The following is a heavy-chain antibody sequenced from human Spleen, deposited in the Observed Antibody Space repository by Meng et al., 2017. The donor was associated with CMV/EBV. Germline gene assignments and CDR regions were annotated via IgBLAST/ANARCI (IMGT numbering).Heavy chain of an antibody. D-gene: IGHD3-10*01. V-gene: IGHV3-30*02. CDR2: IRYDEKTK. CDR3: ARDYYGLGIGGNFFDS. Sequence: GGSLRLSCATSGLNFKIYGMHWVRQLPGKGLEWVTFIRYDEKTKYYADSEKGRFAISRDNSKNTLYLQMNSLTVEDTAVYYCARDYYGLGIGGNFFDSWGQGTLVTVSS. CDR1: GLNFKIYG. J-gene: IGHJ4*02.